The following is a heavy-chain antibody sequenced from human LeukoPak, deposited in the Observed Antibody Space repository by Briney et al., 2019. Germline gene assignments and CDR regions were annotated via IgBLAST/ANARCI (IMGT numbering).Heavy chain of an antibody. Sequence: SETLSLTCTVSGGSISSYYWSWIRQPPGKGLEWIGYIYYSGSTNYNPSLKSRVTISVDTSKSQFSLKLSSVTAADTAVYYCARDGGYSSGWYYHNWFDPWGQGTLVTVSS. D-gene: IGHD6-19*01. CDR2: IYYSGST. CDR1: GGSISSYY. J-gene: IGHJ5*02. CDR3: ARDGGYSSGWYYHNWFDP. V-gene: IGHV4-59*01.